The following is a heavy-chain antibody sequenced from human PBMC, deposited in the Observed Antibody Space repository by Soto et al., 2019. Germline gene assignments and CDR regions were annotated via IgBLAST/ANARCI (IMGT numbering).Heavy chain of an antibody. CDR1: GGSFSGYY. J-gene: IGHJ6*02. Sequence: SETLSLTCAVYGGSFSGYYWSWIRQPPGKGLEWIGEINHSGSTNYNPSLKSRVTISVDTSKNQFSLKLSSVTAADTAVYYCARGLWFGDYYYYGMDVWGQGTTVT. V-gene: IGHV4-34*01. D-gene: IGHD3-10*01. CDR3: ARGLWFGDYYYYGMDV. CDR2: INHSGST.